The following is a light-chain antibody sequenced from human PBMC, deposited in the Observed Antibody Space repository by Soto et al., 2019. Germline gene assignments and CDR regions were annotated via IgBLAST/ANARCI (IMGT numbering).Light chain of an antibody. Sequence: DIQMTQSPSTLSASVGDRVTITCRASQSISYWLAWYQQKPGKAPKLLIYKASSLESGVPSRFTGSGSGTEFTLTISSLQPDDFASYYCQQYNSFPLTFGGGTKVEIK. CDR2: KAS. V-gene: IGKV1-5*03. CDR1: QSISYW. J-gene: IGKJ4*01. CDR3: QQYNSFPLT.